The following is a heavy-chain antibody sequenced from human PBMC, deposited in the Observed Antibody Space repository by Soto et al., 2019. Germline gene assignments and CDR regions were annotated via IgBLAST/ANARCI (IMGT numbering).Heavy chain of an antibody. CDR2: INPNSGGT. D-gene: IGHD3-22*01. J-gene: IGHJ4*02. CDR3: ARDEGSSGYYPKYDFDY. Sequence: QVQLVQSGAEVKKPGASVKVSCKASGYTFTGNYMHWVRQAPGQGLEWMGWINPNSGGTNFAPKFQGWVTMTRDTSISTAYMELSRLRSDDTAIYYCARDEGSSGYYPKYDFDYWGQGTLVTVPS. CDR1: GYTFTGNY. V-gene: IGHV1-2*04.